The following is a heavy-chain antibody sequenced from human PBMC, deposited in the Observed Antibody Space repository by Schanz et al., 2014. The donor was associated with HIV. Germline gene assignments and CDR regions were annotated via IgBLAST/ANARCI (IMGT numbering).Heavy chain of an antibody. J-gene: IGHJ3*02. CDR3: ARSPDWAGTDAFEI. CDR2: ISYDGSNK. V-gene: IGHV3-30*03. CDR1: GFTFSDYG. Sequence: QVQMVESGGGVVQPGRSLRLSCAASGFTFSDYGIHWVRQAPGKGLQGGAVISYDGSNKYYADSVKGRFTISRDNPKNTLYLQMNSLRAEDTAIYYCARSPDWAGTDAFEIWGQGTMVTVSS. D-gene: IGHD6-19*01.